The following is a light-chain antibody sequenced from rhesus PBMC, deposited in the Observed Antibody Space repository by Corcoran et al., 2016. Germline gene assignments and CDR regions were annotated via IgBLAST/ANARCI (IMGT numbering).Light chain of an antibody. Sequence: DIQMTQSPSSLSASVGDTVTITCRASQSISSWLAGYHQKPGKAPKLLIYKASSLQSGVPSRFSGNGSGTDFTLTISSLQSEDFATYYCQQYSSSPFTFGPGTKLDIK. V-gene: IGKV1-22*01. CDR1: QSISSW. CDR3: QQYSSSPFT. CDR2: KAS. J-gene: IGKJ3*01.